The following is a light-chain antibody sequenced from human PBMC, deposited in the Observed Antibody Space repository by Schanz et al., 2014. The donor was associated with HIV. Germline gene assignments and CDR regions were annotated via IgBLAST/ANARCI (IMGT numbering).Light chain of an antibody. CDR2: GAS. J-gene: IGKJ3*01. V-gene: IGKV3-20*01. CDR3: HHYGGS. CDR1: QSVSSSY. Sequence: TVLTQSPGSLSLSPGERATLSCRASQSVSSSYLAWYQQKPGQAPRLLLYGASSRATGIPDRFSGSGSGTDFTLTISGLEPEDFAVYYCHHYGGSFGPGTTVDYK.